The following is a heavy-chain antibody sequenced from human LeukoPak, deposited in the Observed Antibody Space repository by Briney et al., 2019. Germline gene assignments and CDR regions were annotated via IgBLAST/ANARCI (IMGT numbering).Heavy chain of an antibody. Sequence: SETLSLTCTVSGGSISSTGYYWGWIRQPPGKGLEWIGSMYYSGNTYYNPSLKSRVTISVDTSKNQFSLKLSSVTAADTAVYYCARGVTNYYYYYYMDVWGKGTTVTVSS. J-gene: IGHJ6*03. CDR2: MYYSGNT. CDR3: ARGVTNYYYYYYMDV. D-gene: IGHD2-21*02. V-gene: IGHV4-39*07. CDR1: GGSISSTGYY.